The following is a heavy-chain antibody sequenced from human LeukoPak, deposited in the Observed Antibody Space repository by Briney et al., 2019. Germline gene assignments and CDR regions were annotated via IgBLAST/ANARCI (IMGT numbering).Heavy chain of an antibody. CDR3: ARQSRDGSKTRGYYFDY. D-gene: IGHD3-10*01. CDR2: IYPADSDT. J-gene: IGHJ4*02. CDR1: GYIFTNYW. V-gene: IGHV5-51*01. Sequence: GESLKISCQVSGYIFTNYWIGWVRQMPGKGVESMGIIYPADSDTTYSPSFQGQVTISADKSISTVYLQWSSLKASDTAMYYCARQSRDGSKTRGYYFDYWGPGTQVTVSS.